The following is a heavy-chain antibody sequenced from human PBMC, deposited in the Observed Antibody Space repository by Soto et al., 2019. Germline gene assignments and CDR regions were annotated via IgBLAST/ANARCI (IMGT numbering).Heavy chain of an antibody. D-gene: IGHD5-12*01. V-gene: IGHV5-51*01. J-gene: IGHJ4*02. CDR3: ARHTNGYNPLDY. CDR2: IHPGNSDA. Sequence: PGESLKISCEGSGYTFSTYWIGWVRQIPGEGLEWMGIIHPGNSDARYSPSFQGQVTISADTYINTAYLQWRSLKASDTAFYYCARHTNGYNPLDYWGQGTLVTVSS. CDR1: GYTFSTYW.